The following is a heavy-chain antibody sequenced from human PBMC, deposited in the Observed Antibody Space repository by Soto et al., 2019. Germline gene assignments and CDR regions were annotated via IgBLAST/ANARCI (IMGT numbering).Heavy chain of an antibody. CDR1: GYTFTRYG. J-gene: IGHJ4*02. CDR2: FSAHNGNT. D-gene: IGHD1-1*01. Sequence: QVHLVQSGAEVKKPGASVTVSCKASGYTFTRYGITWVRQAPGQGLEWMGWFSAHNGNTDYAQKLQGRVIVTRDTSTSAAYMELRSLITDDTAVYYCARGRYGDYWGQGALVTVSS. CDR3: ARGRYGDY. V-gene: IGHV1-18*01.